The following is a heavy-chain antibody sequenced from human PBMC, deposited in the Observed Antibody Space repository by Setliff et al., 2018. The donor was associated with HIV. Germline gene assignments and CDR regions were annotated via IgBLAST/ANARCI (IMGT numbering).Heavy chain of an antibody. CDR3: ARGYPHYCSGGICLPRYYYFDY. CDR2: ISGSDGTV. V-gene: IGHV3-48*04. Sequence: GGSLRLSCVASEISFKTYSMNWVRQAPGKGLEWVSYISGSDGTVFYADSVRGRFIISRDDAKNSLYLQMNSLRAEDTAVYYCARGYPHYCSGGICLPRYYYFDYWGQGALVTVSS. CDR1: EISFKTYS. J-gene: IGHJ4*02. D-gene: IGHD2-15*01.